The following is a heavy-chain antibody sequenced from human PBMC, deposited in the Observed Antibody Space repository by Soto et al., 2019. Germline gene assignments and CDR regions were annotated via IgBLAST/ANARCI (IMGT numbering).Heavy chain of an antibody. CDR3: ARDRGAVLRYLSGVDYYYGVDV. CDR2: IYYSGST. CDR1: GGSISSYY. V-gene: IGHV4-59*01. D-gene: IGHD3-9*01. Sequence: PSETLSLTCTVSGGSISSYYWSWIRQPPGKGLEWIGYIYYSGSTNYNPSLKSRVTISVDTSKNQFSLKLSSVTAADTAVYYCARDRGAVLRYLSGVDYYYGVDVWGQGTTVTVSS. J-gene: IGHJ6*02.